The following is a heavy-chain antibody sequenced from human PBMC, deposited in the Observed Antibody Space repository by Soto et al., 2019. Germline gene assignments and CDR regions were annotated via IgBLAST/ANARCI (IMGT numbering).Heavy chain of an antibody. D-gene: IGHD3-10*01. CDR3: ARGLILWFGELSRRGGYYYYMDV. Sequence: QVQLQQWGAGLLKPSETLSLTCAVYGGSFSGYQWTWIRQTPGKGLEWIGEINDSGSINYNPSLKSRVTILVDTAKKQISLKLSSVTAADTAVYYCARGLILWFGELSRRGGYYYYMDVWGKGTSVTVS. V-gene: IGHV4-34*01. J-gene: IGHJ6*03. CDR2: INDSGSI. CDR1: GGSFSGYQ.